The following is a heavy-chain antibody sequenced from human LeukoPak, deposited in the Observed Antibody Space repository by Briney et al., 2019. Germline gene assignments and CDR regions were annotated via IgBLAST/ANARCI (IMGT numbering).Heavy chain of an antibody. CDR1: GGSISSGGYY. CDR2: IYHSGST. V-gene: IGHV4-30-2*01. CDR3: ARALWYSSSSNWFDP. J-gene: IGHJ5*02. D-gene: IGHD6-13*01. Sequence: SQTLSLTCTVSGGSISSGGYYWSWIRQPPGKGLEWIGYIYHSGSTYYNPSLKSRVTISVDTSKNQFSLKLSSVTAADTAVYYCARALWYSSSSNWFDPWGQGTLVTVSS.